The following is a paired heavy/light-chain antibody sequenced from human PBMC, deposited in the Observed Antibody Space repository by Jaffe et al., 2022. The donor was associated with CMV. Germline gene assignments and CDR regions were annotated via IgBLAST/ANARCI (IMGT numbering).Heavy chain of an antibody. CDR2: IFSNDEK. J-gene: IGHJ6*03. CDR3: ARILTYYDFWSGYYLYYYMDV. D-gene: IGHD3-3*01. Sequence: QVTLKESGPVLVKPTETLTLTCTVSGFSLSNARMGVSWIRQPPGKALEWLAHIFSNDEKSYSTSLKSRLTISKDTSKSQVVLTMTNMDPVDTATYYCARILTYYDFWSGYYLYYYMDVWGKGTTVTVSS. V-gene: IGHV2-26*01. CDR1: GFSLSNARMG.
Light chain of an antibody. J-gene: IGKJ2*01. Sequence: DIVMTQTPLSLSVTPGQPASISCKSSQSLLHSDGKTYLYWYLQKPGQSPQLLIYEVSSRFSGVPDRFSGSGSGTDFTLKISRVEAEDVGVYYCMQGIHLPPYTFGQGTKLEIK. CDR3: MQGIHLPPYT. CDR2: EVS. V-gene: IGKV2-29*02. CDR1: QSLLHSDGKTY.